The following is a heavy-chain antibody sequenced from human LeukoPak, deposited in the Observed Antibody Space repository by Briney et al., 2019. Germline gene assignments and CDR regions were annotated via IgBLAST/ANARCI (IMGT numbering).Heavy chain of an antibody. CDR2: ISGSGGST. Sequence: GGSLRLSCAASGFTFSSYAMTWVRQAPGKGLEWVSVISGSGGSTYYADSVKGRFTISRGNSKNTLYLQMNSLRAEDTAVYYCAKDVAQLPGLIDYWGQGTLVTVSS. V-gene: IGHV3-23*01. CDR3: AKDVAQLPGLIDY. D-gene: IGHD1-7*01. CDR1: GFTFSSYA. J-gene: IGHJ4*02.